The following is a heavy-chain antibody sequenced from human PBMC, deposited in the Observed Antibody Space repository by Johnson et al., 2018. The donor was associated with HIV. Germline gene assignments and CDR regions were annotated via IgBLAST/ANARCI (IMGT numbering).Heavy chain of an antibody. CDR3: ARDPAAAAPRAFDI. V-gene: IGHV3-30*02. Sequence: MQLVESGGGLVQPGGSLRLSCAASGFTFSSYGIHWVRQAPGKGLEWVAFIRYDGTNKYYADSVKGRFTISRDNSKNTLYLQMNSLRAEDTAVYYCARDPAAAAPRAFDIWGQGTMVTVSS. J-gene: IGHJ3*02. CDR2: IRYDGTNK. D-gene: IGHD6-13*01. CDR1: GFTFSSYG.